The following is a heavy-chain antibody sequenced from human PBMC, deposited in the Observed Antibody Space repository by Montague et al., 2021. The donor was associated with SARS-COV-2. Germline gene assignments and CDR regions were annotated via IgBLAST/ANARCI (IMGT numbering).Heavy chain of an antibody. D-gene: IGHD3-9*01. CDR3: ARRLNYDILTGGALQYYYGMDV. CDR1: GGSISSYY. CDR2: IYYSGST. Sequence: SETLSLTCTVSGGSISSYYWGWIRQPPGKGLEWIGSIYYSGSTYYNPSLKSRVTISVDTSKNQFSLKLSSVTAADTAVYYCARRLNYDILTGGALQYYYGMDVWGQGTTVTVSS. J-gene: IGHJ6*02. V-gene: IGHV4-39*01.